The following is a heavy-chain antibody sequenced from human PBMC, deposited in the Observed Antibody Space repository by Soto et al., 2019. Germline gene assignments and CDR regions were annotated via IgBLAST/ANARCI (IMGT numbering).Heavy chain of an antibody. V-gene: IGHV3-23*01. CDR1: GFTLSSYA. Sequence: TGGSLRLSCAASGFTLSSYAMSWVRQAPGKGLEWVSAISGGGDRTYYADSVKGRFTISRDNSRNTLFLQMDSLRAEDTAVYYCASRVLLIIIGGQGTLVTVSS. CDR3: ASRVLLIII. D-gene: IGHD3-9*01. CDR2: ISGGGDRT. J-gene: IGHJ4*02.